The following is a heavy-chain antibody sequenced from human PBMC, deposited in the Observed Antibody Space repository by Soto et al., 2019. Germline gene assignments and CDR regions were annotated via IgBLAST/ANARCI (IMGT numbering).Heavy chain of an antibody. Sequence: PWGSLRLSCAASGFTFISYGMHWVRQAPGKGLEWVAVISYDGSNKYYADSVKGRFTISRDNSKNTLYLQMNSLRAEDTAVYYCAKGDPYYYDSSGYQFFDPWGQGTLVTVSS. D-gene: IGHD3-22*01. J-gene: IGHJ5*02. CDR2: ISYDGSNK. V-gene: IGHV3-30*18. CDR1: GFTFISYG. CDR3: AKGDPYYYDSSGYQFFDP.